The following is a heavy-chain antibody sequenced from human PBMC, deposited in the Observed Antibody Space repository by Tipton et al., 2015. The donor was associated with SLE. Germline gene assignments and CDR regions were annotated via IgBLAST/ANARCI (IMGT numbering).Heavy chain of an antibody. CDR3: ARGGGSSSWYVEIDY. J-gene: IGHJ4*02. V-gene: IGHV4-34*01. CDR2: INHSGST. CDR1: GGSFSGYY. D-gene: IGHD6-13*01. Sequence: TLSLTCAVYGGSFSGYYWSWIRQPPGKGLEWIGEINHSGSTNYNPSLKSRVTISVDTSKNQFSLKLSSVTAADTAVYYCARGGGSSSWYVEIDYWGQGTLVTVSS.